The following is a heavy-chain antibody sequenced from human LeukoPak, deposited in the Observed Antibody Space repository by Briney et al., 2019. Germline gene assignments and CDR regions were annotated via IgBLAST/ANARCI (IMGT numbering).Heavy chain of an antibody. V-gene: IGHV3-21*01. J-gene: IGHJ4*02. CDR2: ISSRSRYI. D-gene: IGHD4-11*01. CDR1: VFTFSSYS. Sequence: PGGSLRLFCAASVFTFSSYSMNWARQAPGKGLEWVLSISSRSRYIYCADSVRGRFTISRDNDKHSLYLQMNSQRAKDGRVYYCARVVYSNYESGPDYWGQANLATVSS. CDR3: ARVVYSNYESGPDY.